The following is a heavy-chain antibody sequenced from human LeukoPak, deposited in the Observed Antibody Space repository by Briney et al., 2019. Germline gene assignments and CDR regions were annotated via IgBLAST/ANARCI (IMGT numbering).Heavy chain of an antibody. CDR3: TRSAGGTFDY. CDR2: IRTKVNSYAT. V-gene: IGHV3-73*01. D-gene: IGHD1-26*01. J-gene: IGHJ4*02. CDR1: GFTFSGST. Sequence: GGSLRLSCAASGFTFSGSTMHWVRQASGKGLEWVGRIRTKVNSYATAYAASVKGRFTTSRDDSKNTAYLQMNSLKTEDTAVYYCTRSAGGTFDYWGQGTLVTVSS.